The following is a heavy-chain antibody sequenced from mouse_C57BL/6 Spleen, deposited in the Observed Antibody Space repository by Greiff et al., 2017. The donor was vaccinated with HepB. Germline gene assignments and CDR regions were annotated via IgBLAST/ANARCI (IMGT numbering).Heavy chain of an antibody. V-gene: IGHV7-1*01. CDR1: GFTFSDFY. CDR2: SRNKANDYTT. J-gene: IGHJ4*01. CDR3: ARDALWMDY. D-gene: IGHD1-1*02. Sequence: EVKLVESGGGLVQSGRSLRLSCATSGFTFSDFYMEWVRQAPGKGLEWIAASRNKANDYTTEYSASVKGRFIVSRDTSQSILYLQMNALRAEDTAIYYCARDALWMDYWGQGTSVTVSS.